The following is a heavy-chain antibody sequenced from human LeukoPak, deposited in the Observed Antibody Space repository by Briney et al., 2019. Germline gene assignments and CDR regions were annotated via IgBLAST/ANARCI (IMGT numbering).Heavy chain of an antibody. CDR2: ISSSGSTI. CDR3: AKVRSPGGTYYDFWSGYPDV. V-gene: IGHV3-11*04. CDR1: GFTFSDYY. D-gene: IGHD3-3*01. Sequence: AGGSLRLSCAASGFTFSDYYMSWIRQAPGKGLEWVSYISSSGSTIYYADSVKGRFTISRDNSKNTLYLQMNSLRAEDTAVYYCAKVRSPGGTYYDFWSGYPDVWGKGTTVTVSS. J-gene: IGHJ6*04.